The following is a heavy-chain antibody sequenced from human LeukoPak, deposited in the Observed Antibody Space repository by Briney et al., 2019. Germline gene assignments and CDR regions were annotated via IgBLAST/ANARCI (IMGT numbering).Heavy chain of an antibody. CDR2: IDRGGKS. J-gene: IGHJ4*02. V-gene: IGHV3-53*01. D-gene: IGHD2-15*01. CDR1: GFTVSSNY. Sequence: EGSLRLSCAVSGFTVSSNYMSWVRQAPGKGLEWVSVIDRGGKSYYADSVKGRFTISRDSSKNTVYLQMNSLRAEDTAVYYCAKQLGYCSDGSCYFPYWGQGTLVTVSS. CDR3: AKQLGYCSDGSCYFPY.